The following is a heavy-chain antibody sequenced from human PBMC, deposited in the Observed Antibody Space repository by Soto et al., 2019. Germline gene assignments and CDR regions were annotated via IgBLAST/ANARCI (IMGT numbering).Heavy chain of an antibody. CDR1: GGSISSYY. CDR3: ARVGGTYYDYIWGSYPADDAFDI. J-gene: IGHJ3*02. Sequence: SETLSLTCTVSGGSISSYYWSWIRQPPGKGLEWIGYIYYSGSTNYNPSLKSRVTISVDTSKNQFSLKLSSVTAADTAVYYCARVGGTYYDYIWGSYPADDAFDIWGQGTMVTVSS. V-gene: IGHV4-59*01. D-gene: IGHD3-16*01. CDR2: IYYSGST.